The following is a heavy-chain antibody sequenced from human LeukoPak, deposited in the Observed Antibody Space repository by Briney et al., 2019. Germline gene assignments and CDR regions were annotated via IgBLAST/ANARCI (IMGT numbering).Heavy chain of an antibody. J-gene: IGHJ4*02. CDR3: ARGPSSGDY. CDR2: ISKTSNDI. CDR1: GFTFSSYS. V-gene: IGHV3-21*01. D-gene: IGHD3-10*01. Sequence: GGSLRLSCVASGFTFSSYSMNWVRQAPGKGLEWVSSISKTSNDIHYADSVKGRFTISRDNSKNTLYLQMNSLRAEDTAVYYCARGPSSGDYWGQGTLVTVSS.